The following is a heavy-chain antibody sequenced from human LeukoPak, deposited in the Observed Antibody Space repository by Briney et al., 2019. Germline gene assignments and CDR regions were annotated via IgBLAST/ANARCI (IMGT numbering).Heavy chain of an antibody. V-gene: IGHV4-4*07. J-gene: IGHJ5*02. Sequence: SETLPLTCTVSGASISSYYWSWIRQPAGKGLEWIGRIYTSGSTNYNPSLKSRVTVSVDTSKNQFSLKLSSVTAADTAVYYCARGDPLVNWFDPWGQGTLVTVSS. CDR1: GASISSYY. CDR3: ARGDPLVNWFDP. CDR2: IYTSGST.